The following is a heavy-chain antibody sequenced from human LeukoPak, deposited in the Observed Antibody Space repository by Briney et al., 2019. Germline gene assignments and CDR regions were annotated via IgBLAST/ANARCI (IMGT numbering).Heavy chain of an antibody. CDR3: ARIDSSIAAH. J-gene: IGHJ1*01. V-gene: IGHV4-39*01. CDR2: IYYSGST. D-gene: IGHD6-6*01. CDR1: GGSISSYY. Sequence: PSETLSLTCTVSGGSISSYYWGWIRQPPGKGLEWIGSIYYSGSTYYNPSLKSRVTISVDTSKNQFSLKLSSVTAADTAVYYCARIDSSIAAHWGQGTLVTVSP.